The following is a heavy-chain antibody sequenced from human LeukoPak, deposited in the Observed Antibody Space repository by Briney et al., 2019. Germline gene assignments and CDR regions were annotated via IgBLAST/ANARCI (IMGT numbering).Heavy chain of an antibody. Sequence: PSETLSLTCAVSGGSISIRNWWIWVRQPPGKGLEWIGDIYHRGTTNYNPSLKSRVTMSVDNSKNHFSLNLSSVTAADTAVYYCARGGYQRGYFDYWGQGILVTVST. CDR1: GGSISIRNW. CDR3: ARGGYQRGYFDY. D-gene: IGHD5-18*01. J-gene: IGHJ4*02. CDR2: IYHRGTT. V-gene: IGHV4-4*02.